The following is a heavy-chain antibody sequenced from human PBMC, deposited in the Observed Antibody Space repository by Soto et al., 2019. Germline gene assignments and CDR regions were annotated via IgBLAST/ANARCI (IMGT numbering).Heavy chain of an antibody. CDR2: INAGNGNT. Sequence: ASVKVSCKASGYTFTSYAMHWVRQAPGQRLEWMGWINAGNGNTKYSQKFQGRVTITRDTSASTAYMEVSSLRSEDTAVYYCARERGITAAGTFWFDSWGQGTLVTVSS. J-gene: IGHJ5*01. D-gene: IGHD6-13*01. V-gene: IGHV1-3*01. CDR1: GYTFTSYA. CDR3: ARERGITAAGTFWFDS.